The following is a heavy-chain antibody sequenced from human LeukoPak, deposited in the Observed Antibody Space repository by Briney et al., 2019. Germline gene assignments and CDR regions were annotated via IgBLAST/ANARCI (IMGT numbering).Heavy chain of an antibody. J-gene: IGHJ6*02. CDR2: IYYSGST. V-gene: IGHV4-31*03. CDR1: GGSISSGGYY. Sequence: SQTLSLTCTVSGGSISSGGYYWSWIRRHPGKGLEWIGYIYYSGSTYYNPSLKSRVTISVDTSKNQFSLKLSSVTAADTAVYYCAREEPRGYYGMDVWGQGTTVTVSS. CDR3: AREEPRGYYGMDV.